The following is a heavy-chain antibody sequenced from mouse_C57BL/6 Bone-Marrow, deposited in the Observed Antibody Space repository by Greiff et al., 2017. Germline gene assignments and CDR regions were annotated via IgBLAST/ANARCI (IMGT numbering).Heavy chain of an antibody. CDR2: ISSGGSYT. CDR3: ARQTPDYYGSSYWFAY. V-gene: IGHV5-6*01. CDR1: GFTFSSYG. J-gene: IGHJ3*01. Sequence: EVQGVESGGDLVKPGGSLKLSCAASGFTFSSYGMSWVRQTPDKRLEWVATISSGGSYTYYPDSVKGRFTISRDNAKNTLYLQMSSLKSEDTAMYYCARQTPDYYGSSYWFAYWGQGTLVTVSA. D-gene: IGHD1-1*01.